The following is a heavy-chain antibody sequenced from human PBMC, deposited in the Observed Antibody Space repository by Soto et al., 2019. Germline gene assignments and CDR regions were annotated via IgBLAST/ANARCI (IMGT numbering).Heavy chain of an antibody. CDR2: IIPIFGTA. CDR1: GGTFSSYD. CDR3: ARGGVINHNWFDP. J-gene: IGHJ5*02. D-gene: IGHD3-10*01. Sequence: QVQLVQSGAEVKKPGSSVKVSCKASGGTFSSYDISWVRQAPGQGLEWMGGIIPIFGTANYAQKSQGRVTITADESTSTAYMELSSLRSEDTAVYYWARGGVINHNWFDPWGQGTLVTVSS. V-gene: IGHV1-69*01.